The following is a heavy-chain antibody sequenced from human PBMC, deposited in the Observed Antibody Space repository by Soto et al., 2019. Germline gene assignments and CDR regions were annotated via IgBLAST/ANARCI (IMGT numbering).Heavy chain of an antibody. CDR3: ARRGSGSYYDY. J-gene: IGHJ4*02. V-gene: IGHV3-23*01. CDR1: GFTFSSYA. CDR2: ISGSGDST. Sequence: EVQLLESGEGLEQPGGSLRLSCAASGFTFSSYAMNWVRQAPGKGLEWVSVISGSGDSTYYADSVKGRFTISRDNSKNTLYLQMNSLRAEDTAVYYCARRGSGSYYDYWGQGTLVTVSS. D-gene: IGHD1-26*01.